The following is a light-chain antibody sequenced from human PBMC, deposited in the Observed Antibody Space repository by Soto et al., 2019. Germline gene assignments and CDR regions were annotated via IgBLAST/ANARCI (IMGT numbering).Light chain of an antibody. CDR3: QKSYSTLT. J-gene: IGKJ3*01. CDR2: AAS. CDR1: QSISSY. Sequence: DIQMTQSPSSLSASVGDRVTITCRASQSISSYLNWYQQKPGKAPKLLIYAASSLQSGVPSRFSGSGYGTDFTLTISSLQPEDFATYYCQKSYSTLTFGPGTKVDIK. V-gene: IGKV1-39*01.